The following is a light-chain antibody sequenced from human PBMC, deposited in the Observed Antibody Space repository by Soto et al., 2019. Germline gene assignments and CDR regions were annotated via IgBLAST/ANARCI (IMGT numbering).Light chain of an antibody. V-gene: IGKV3-15*01. CDR1: QSVSSN. CDR2: GAS. J-gene: IGKJ1*01. CDR3: KQYNNWPWT. Sequence: EVVLTQSPATLSVSPGERATLSCRASQSVSSNLAWYQQKPGQAHRLLIYGASTRATGIQARFSGSGSGTEFTLTIRSLQSEDFAVYYCKQYNNWPWTFGQGTKVDIK.